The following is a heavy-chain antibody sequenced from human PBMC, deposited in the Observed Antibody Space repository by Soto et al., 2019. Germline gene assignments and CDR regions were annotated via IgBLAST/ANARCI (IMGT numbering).Heavy chain of an antibody. CDR3: AKVYSSSWVGFDY. CDR1: GFTFSSYG. J-gene: IGHJ4*02. Sequence: GGSLRLSCAASGFTFSSYGMHWVRQAPGKGLEWVAVISYDGSNKYYADSVKGRFTISRDNSKNTLYLQMNSLRAEDTAVYYCAKVYSSSWVGFDYWGQGTLVTVSS. V-gene: IGHV3-30*18. D-gene: IGHD6-13*01. CDR2: ISYDGSNK.